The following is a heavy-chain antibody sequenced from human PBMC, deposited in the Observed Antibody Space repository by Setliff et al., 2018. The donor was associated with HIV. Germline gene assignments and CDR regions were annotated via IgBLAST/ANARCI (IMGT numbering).Heavy chain of an antibody. CDR3: TAALQQQVVRWFDP. V-gene: IGHV3-15*01. D-gene: IGHD6-13*01. Sequence: GESLKISCAASGFTFSNAWMSWVRQAPGKGREWVGRIKSKTDGGTTDYAAPVKGRFTISRDDSKNTLYLQMNSLKTEDTAVYYCTAALQQQVVRWFDPWGQGTLVTVSS. CDR1: GFTFSNAW. J-gene: IGHJ5*02. CDR2: IKSKTDGGTT.